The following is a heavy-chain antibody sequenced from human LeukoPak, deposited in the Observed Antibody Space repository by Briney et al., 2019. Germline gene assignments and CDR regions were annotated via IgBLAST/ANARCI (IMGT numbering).Heavy chain of an antibody. V-gene: IGHV3-7*01. Sequence: GGSLRLSCAASGFTFSSYWMSWVRQAPWKGLEWVANIKQDGSEKYYVDSVKGRFTIPRDNAKNSLYLQMNSLRAEDTAVYYCARGARLLWFGELGGYFDYWGQGTLVTVSS. CDR3: ARGARLLWFGELGGYFDY. D-gene: IGHD3-10*01. J-gene: IGHJ4*02. CDR2: IKQDGSEK. CDR1: GFTFSSYW.